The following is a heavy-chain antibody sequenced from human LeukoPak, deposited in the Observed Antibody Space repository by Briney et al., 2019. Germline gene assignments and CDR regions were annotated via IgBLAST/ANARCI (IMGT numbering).Heavy chain of an antibody. CDR3: ATDRGWRTSGYYLYYFEY. V-gene: IGHV3-7*01. CDR2: IKHDGSEK. Sequence: GGSLRLSCTASGFIFTNYFMSWVRQAPGKGLEWVASIKHDGSEKYYVDSVRGRFTISRDNTMNSLYLQMSSLRAEDTAVYYCATDRGWRTSGYYLYYFEYWGQGTLVTYSS. J-gene: IGHJ4*02. CDR1: GFIFTNYF. D-gene: IGHD3-3*01.